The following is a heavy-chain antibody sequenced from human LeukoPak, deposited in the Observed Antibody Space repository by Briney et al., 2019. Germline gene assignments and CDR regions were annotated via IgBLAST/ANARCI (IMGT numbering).Heavy chain of an antibody. CDR3: ASDYSNYAGVFDY. CDR1: GFTFSSYW. D-gene: IGHD4-11*01. CDR2: IKQDGSEK. J-gene: IGHJ4*02. V-gene: IGHV3-7*01. Sequence: GGSLRLSCAASGFTFSSYWMSWVRQAPGKGLEWVANIKQDGSEKYYVDSVKGRFTISRDNAKNSLYLQMNSLRAEDTAVYYCASDYSNYAGVFDYWGQGTLVTVSS.